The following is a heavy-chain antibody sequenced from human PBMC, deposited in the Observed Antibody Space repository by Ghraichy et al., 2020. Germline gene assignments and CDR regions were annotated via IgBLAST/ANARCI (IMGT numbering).Heavy chain of an antibody. J-gene: IGHJ1*01. CDR1: GFTFSTCA. D-gene: IGHD3/OR15-3a*01. V-gene: IGHV3-30*18. Sequence: GGSLRLSCAASGFTFSTCAMHWVRQAPGKGLVWVAVISNDGTNKHYVDSMKGRFTISRDNSKNTVHLQMDSLTPDDTAVYYCAKGGDWGSAPLGSWGPGTLVTVSS. CDR2: ISNDGTNK. CDR3: AKGGDWGSAPLGS.